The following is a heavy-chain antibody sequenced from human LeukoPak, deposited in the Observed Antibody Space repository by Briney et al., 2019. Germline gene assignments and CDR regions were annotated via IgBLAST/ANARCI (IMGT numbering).Heavy chain of an antibody. CDR3: AIAQYLEFDY. V-gene: IGHV3-53*01. D-gene: IGHD2-2*02. CDR2: IYSGGST. CDR1: GFTVSSNY. J-gene: IGHJ4*02. Sequence: GGSLRLSCAASGFTVSSNYTSWVRQAPGKGLEWVSVIYSGGSTNYADSVKGRFTISRDNSKNTLYLQMNSLRAEDTAVYYCAIAQYLEFDYWGQGTLVTVSS.